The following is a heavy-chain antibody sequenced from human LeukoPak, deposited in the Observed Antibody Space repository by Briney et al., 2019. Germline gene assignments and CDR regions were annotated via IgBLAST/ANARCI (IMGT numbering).Heavy chain of an antibody. CDR2: INPSGGST. CDR1: GYTFTSYG. Sequence: ASVKVSCKASGYTFTSYGNSWVRQAPGQGLEWMGIINPSGGSTSYAQKFQGRVTMTRDMSTSTVYMELSSLRSDDTAVYYCARDSPLLEVLDYWGQGTLVTVSS. CDR3: ARDSPLLEVLDY. V-gene: IGHV1-46*01. D-gene: IGHD2-15*01. J-gene: IGHJ4*02.